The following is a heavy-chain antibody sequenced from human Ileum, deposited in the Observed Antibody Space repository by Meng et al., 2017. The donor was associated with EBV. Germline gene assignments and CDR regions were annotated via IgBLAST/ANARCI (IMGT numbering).Heavy chain of an antibody. CDR1: GFTFSSHG. D-gene: IGHD4/OR15-4a*01. J-gene: IGHJ5*02. V-gene: IGHV3-33*01. CDR2: IWYDGSDE. CDR3: ARQVPHDL. Sequence: VELGGFGGGVVRHGTSLGLSCTVPGFTFSSHGMHWVRQAAGRGLEWVGLIWYDGSDEFYSDSVKGRFTISGDNSKNTVYLQMESLRVEDTAVYYCARQVPHDLWGQGTLVTVSS.